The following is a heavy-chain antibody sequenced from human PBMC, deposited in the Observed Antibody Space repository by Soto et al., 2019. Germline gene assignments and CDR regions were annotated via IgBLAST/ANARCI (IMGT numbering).Heavy chain of an antibody. CDR1: GGSIISGY. CDR2: ISHSGNT. V-gene: IGHV4-59*01. J-gene: IGHJ4*02. CDR3: AGLRGYAGSPIDY. D-gene: IGHD2-15*01. Sequence: LSLTCTVSGGSIISGYWSWIRQPPGKGLEWIGYISHSGNTNYNPSVKSRVTLSVDTPKNQFSLRLSSVTTADTAVYYCAGLRGYAGSPIDYWGQGTLVTVSS.